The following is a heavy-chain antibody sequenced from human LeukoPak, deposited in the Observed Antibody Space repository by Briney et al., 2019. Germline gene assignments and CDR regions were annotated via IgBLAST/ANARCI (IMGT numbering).Heavy chain of an antibody. J-gene: IGHJ3*01. CDR3: ARDRRWDGLHAFDL. V-gene: IGHV4-59*01. Sequence: ASETLSLTCTVSGGSIGSYFWSWIRQPPGKGLEWIAYCHYSESSNNNPSLKRRVTISVDTSKNQYSLKLSSVTAADTAVYYCARDRRWDGLHAFDLWGQGTMVTVST. CDR2: CHYSESS. D-gene: IGHD5-24*01. CDR1: GGSIGSYF.